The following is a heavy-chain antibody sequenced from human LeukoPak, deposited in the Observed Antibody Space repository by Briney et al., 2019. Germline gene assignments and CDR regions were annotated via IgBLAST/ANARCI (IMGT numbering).Heavy chain of an antibody. CDR3: AMGETFGPFDY. Sequence: GASVKVSCKASGYTFTSYYMHWVRQAPGQGLEGMGLINPSGGSTSYAQKFQGRVTMTRDTSTSTVYMELSSLRSEDTAVYYCAMGETFGPFDYWGQGTLVTVSS. D-gene: IGHD3-10*01. CDR1: GYTFTSYY. J-gene: IGHJ4*02. V-gene: IGHV1-46*01. CDR2: INPSGGST.